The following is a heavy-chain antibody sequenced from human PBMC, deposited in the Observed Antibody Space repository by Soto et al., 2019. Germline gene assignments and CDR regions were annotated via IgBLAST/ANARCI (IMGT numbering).Heavy chain of an antibody. CDR2: IYYSGST. CDR3: ARDMGRDYGDYALRWFDP. V-gene: IGHV4-59*01. D-gene: IGHD4-17*01. CDR1: GGSISSYY. Sequence: ASETLSLTCTVSGGSISSYYWSWIRQPPGKGLEWIGYIYYSGSTNYNPSLKSRVTISVDTSKNQFSLKLSSVTAADTAVYYCARDMGRDYGDYALRWFDPWGQGTLVTVSS. J-gene: IGHJ5*02.